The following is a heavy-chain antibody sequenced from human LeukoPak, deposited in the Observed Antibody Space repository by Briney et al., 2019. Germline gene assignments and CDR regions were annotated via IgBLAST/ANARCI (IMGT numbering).Heavy chain of an antibody. J-gene: IGHJ4*02. V-gene: IGHV3-13*01. Sequence: PGGSLRLSCAASGFTFSSFDMHWVRQAPGKGLEWVSGIGTLLDTDYPDSLKGRFTISRENAKNSVFLQMNNVRAGDTAVYYCVRGRNNNYYDDSGYSPYWGLGTLVTVSS. CDR3: VRGRNNNYYDDSGYSPY. CDR1: GFTFSSFD. D-gene: IGHD3-22*01. CDR2: IGTLLDT.